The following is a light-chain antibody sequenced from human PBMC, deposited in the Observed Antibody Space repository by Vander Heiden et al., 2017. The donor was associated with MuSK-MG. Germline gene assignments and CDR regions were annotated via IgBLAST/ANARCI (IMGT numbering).Light chain of an antibody. Sequence: DIVMTQSPDSLAVSLGERATINCKSSQSVLYSSNNKNYLAWYQQKPGQPPKLLIYWASTRESGVPDRFSGSGSGTDFTLTISSLQAEDVAVYYCQQYYSTPLLTFGHGTKVDIK. J-gene: IGKJ3*01. V-gene: IGKV4-1*01. CDR3: QQYYSTPLLT. CDR1: QSVLYSSNNKNY. CDR2: WAS.